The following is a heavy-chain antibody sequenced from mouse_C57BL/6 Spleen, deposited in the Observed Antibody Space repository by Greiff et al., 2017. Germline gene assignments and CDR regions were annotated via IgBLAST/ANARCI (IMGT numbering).Heavy chain of an antibody. V-gene: IGHV1-12*01. CDR2: IYPGNGDT. D-gene: IGHD3-2*02. Sequence: QVQLQQSGAELVRPGASVKMSCKASGYTFTSYNMHWVKQTPSQGLEWIGAIYPGNGDTSYNQKFKGKATLTVDKSSSTSYMQLSSLTSEDSAVYFCARETAQAWFAYWGQGTLVTVSA. CDR1: GYTFTSYN. CDR3: ARETAQAWFAY. J-gene: IGHJ3*01.